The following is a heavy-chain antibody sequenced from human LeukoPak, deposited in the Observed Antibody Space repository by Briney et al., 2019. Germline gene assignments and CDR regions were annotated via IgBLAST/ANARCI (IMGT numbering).Heavy chain of an antibody. CDR1: GFTFSNSA. J-gene: IGHJ4*02. D-gene: IGHD6-19*01. CDR3: AKAVSGWDEYFDN. CDR2: ISGSGGST. Sequence: GGSLRLSCAGSGFTFSNSAMSWVRQAPGKGLEWVSAISGSGGSTYYADSVKGRFTISRDNSKNTLYLQMNSLRVEDTAVYFCAKAVSGWDEYFDNWGQGTPVTVSS. V-gene: IGHV3-23*01.